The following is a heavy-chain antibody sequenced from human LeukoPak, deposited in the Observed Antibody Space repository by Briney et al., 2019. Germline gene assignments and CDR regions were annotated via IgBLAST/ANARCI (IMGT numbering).Heavy chain of an antibody. V-gene: IGHV4-39*07. J-gene: IGHJ4*02. Sequence: SETLSLTCIVPGGSISSSSYYWAWIRQSPGRGREWIGTFSSGGSAYYNPSLTSRVSISKDTSDNQFSLRLYSVTAADTAVYYCARKQIGTMYDVWGQGTQVTVSS. CDR3: ARKQIGTMYDV. CDR1: GGSISSSSYY. CDR2: FSSGGSA. D-gene: IGHD1-7*01.